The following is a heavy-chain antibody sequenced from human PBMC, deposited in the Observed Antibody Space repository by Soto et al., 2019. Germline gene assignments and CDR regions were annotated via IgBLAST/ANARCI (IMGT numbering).Heavy chain of an antibody. CDR1: GGSISSSSYY. CDR2: IYYSGST. D-gene: IGHD3-10*01. CDR3: ASGWFGELQSKDAFDI. J-gene: IGHJ3*02. V-gene: IGHV4-39*01. Sequence: PSETLSLTCTVSGGSISSSSYYWGWIRQPPGKGLEWIGSIYYSGSTYYNPSLKSRVTISVDTSKNQFSLKLSSVTAADTAVYYCASGWFGELQSKDAFDIWGQGTMVTVSS.